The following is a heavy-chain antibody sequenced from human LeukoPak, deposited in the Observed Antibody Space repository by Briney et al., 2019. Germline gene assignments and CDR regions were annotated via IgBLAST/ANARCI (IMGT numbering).Heavy chain of an antibody. D-gene: IGHD6-13*01. V-gene: IGHV3-21*01. CDR3: ARGIAAAVSLFDY. CDR1: GVTFSSYS. CDR2: ISSSSGYI. J-gene: IGHJ4*02. Sequence: GGSLRLSCAASGVTFSSYSMNWVRQAPGKGLEWVSSISSSSGYIYYADSVKGRFTISRDNAKNSLYLQMNSLRAEDTAVYYCARGIAAAVSLFDYWGQGTLVTVPS.